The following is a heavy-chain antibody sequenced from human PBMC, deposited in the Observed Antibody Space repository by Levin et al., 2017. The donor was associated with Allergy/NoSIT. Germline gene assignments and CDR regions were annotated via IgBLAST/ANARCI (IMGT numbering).Heavy chain of an antibody. CDR1: GFTFDNFA. J-gene: IGHJ1*01. V-gene: IGHV3-49*04. Sequence: GESLKISCTVSGFTFDNFAMTWVRQAPGKGLEWVGFIRSNAYGGTTEYAASVKGRFTISKDDSKSIAYLQMNSLKAEDTAVYYCTRIYCSSTSCDAVFFQHWGQGTLVTVSS. CDR2: IRSNAYGGTT. CDR3: TRIYCSSTSCDAVFFQH. D-gene: IGHD2-2*01.